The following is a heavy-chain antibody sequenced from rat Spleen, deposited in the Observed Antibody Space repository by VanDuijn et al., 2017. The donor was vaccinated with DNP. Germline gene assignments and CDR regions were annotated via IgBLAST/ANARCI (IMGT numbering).Heavy chain of an antibody. V-gene: IGHV5-31*01. CDR3: ASSILRGY. D-gene: IGHD1-6*01. CDR1: GFTFNNYL. CDR2: ITSSGGTT. Sequence: EVQLVESGGGLAQPGRSLKLSCAASGFTFNNYLMTWIRQVPGKGLEWVASITSSGGTTYYPDSVKGRFTISRDNAKSALYLQMDSLRSEDTATYYCASSILRGYWGQGVTVTVSS. J-gene: IGHJ2*01.